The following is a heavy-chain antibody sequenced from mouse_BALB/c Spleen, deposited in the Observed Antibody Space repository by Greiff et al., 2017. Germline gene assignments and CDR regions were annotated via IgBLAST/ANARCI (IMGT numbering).Heavy chain of an antibody. CDR2: IYPGDGDT. Sequence: VQVVESGAELARPGASVKLSCKASGYTFTSYWMQWVKQRPGQGLEWIGAIYPGDGDTRYTQKFKGKATLTADKSSSTAYMQLSSLASEDSAVYYCAQGDGYYEGYWGQGTTLTVSS. J-gene: IGHJ2*01. CDR3: AQGDGYYEGY. V-gene: IGHV1-87*01. D-gene: IGHD2-3*01. CDR1: GYTFTSYW.